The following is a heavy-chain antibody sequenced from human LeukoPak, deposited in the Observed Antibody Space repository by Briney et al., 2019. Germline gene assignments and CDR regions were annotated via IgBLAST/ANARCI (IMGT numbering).Heavy chain of an antibody. V-gene: IGHV3-23*01. Sequence: GGSLRLSCAASGFTFSNAWMSWVRQAPGKGLEWVSAISGSGGSTYYADSVKGRFTISRDNSKNTLYLQMNSLRAEDTAVYYCAKKIRWNYFVYWGQGTLVTVSS. D-gene: IGHD1-1*01. CDR3: AKKIRWNYFVY. CDR2: ISGSGGST. J-gene: IGHJ4*02. CDR1: GFTFSNAW.